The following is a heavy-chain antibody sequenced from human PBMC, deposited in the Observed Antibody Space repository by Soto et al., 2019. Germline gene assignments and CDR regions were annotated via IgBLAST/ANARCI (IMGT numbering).Heavy chain of an antibody. CDR3: AILWIQLCSVPN. CDR1: GFTFSSYG. Sequence: GGSLRLSCAASGFTFSSYGMHWVRQAPGKGLEWVAVISYDGSNKYYADSVKGRFTISRDNSKNTLYLQMNSLRAEDTAVYYCAILWIQLCSVPNWGQGTLVTVSS. CDR2: ISYDGSNK. D-gene: IGHD5-18*01. J-gene: IGHJ4*02. V-gene: IGHV3-30*03.